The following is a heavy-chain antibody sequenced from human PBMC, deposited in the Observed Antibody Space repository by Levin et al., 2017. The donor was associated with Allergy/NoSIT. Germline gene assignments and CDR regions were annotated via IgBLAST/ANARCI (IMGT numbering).Heavy chain of an antibody. J-gene: IGHJ3*02. V-gene: IGHV3-30-3*01. CDR1: GFTFSSYA. Sequence: GESLKISCAASGFTFSSYAMHWVRQAPGKGLEWVAVISYDGSNKYYADSVKGRFTISRDNSKNTLYLQMNSLRAEDTAVYYCARDKWVVVTARAAFDSWGQGTMVTVSS. CDR3: ARDKWVVVTARAAFDS. CDR2: ISYDGSNK. D-gene: IGHD2-21*02.